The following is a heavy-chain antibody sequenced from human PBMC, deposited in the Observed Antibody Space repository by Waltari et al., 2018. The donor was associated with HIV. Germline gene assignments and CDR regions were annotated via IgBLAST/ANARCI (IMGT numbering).Heavy chain of an antibody. J-gene: IGHJ6*02. V-gene: IGHV3-30-3*01. CDR2: ISYDGSNK. CDR1: GFTFSSYA. CDR3: ARDTHYGMDV. Sequence: QVQLVESGGGVVQPGTSLRLSCAASGFTFSSYAMHWVRQAPGKGLEWVAVISYDGSNKYSAYSVKGRFTISRDNSKNTLYLQMNSLRAEDTAMYYCARDTHYGMDVWGQGTTVTVSS.